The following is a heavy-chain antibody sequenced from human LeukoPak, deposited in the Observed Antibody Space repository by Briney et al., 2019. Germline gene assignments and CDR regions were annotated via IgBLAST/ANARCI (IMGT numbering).Heavy chain of an antibody. V-gene: IGHV1-69*13. J-gene: IGHJ4*02. CDR2: IIPIFGTA. CDR3: ARALYHYDSSGYYYFDY. Sequence: ASVKVSCKASGGTFSSYAISWVRQAPGQGLEWMGGIIPIFGTANYAQKFQGRVTITADESTSTAYMELSSLRSEDTAVYYCARALYHYDSSGYYYFDYWGQGTLVTVSS. D-gene: IGHD3-22*01. CDR1: GGTFSSYA.